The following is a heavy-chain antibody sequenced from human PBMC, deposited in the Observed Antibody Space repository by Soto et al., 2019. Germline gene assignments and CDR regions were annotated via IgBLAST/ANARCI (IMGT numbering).Heavy chain of an antibody. CDR2: IHYSGST. Sequence: PSETLSLTCAVFGGSISGSSLYWVWFRQPPEKGVDSIGSIHYSGSTYYNPSLKSRVTMSVDTSKNQFSLKLTFVTAADTAVYYCARQSTGYNVEVDYWGQGTLVTVSS. D-gene: IGHD1-1*01. J-gene: IGHJ4*02. CDR1: GGSISGSSLY. CDR3: ARQSTGYNVEVDY. V-gene: IGHV4-39*01.